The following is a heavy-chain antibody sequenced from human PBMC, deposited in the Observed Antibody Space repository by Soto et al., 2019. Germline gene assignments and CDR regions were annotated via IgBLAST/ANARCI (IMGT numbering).Heavy chain of an antibody. D-gene: IGHD3-10*01. CDR3: ARDDEHGSYCDLAY. V-gene: IGHV3-30-3*01. J-gene: IGHJ4*02. CDR2: ILHDGNNK. Sequence: GGSLRLSCAASGFTFSNYIMHWVRQAPGKGLEWVAIILHDGNNKYYADSVKGRFTIPRDNSRNTLYLQMNSLTTEDTAIYYSARDDEHGSYCDLAYWGQGTQVTVSS. CDR1: GFTFSNYI.